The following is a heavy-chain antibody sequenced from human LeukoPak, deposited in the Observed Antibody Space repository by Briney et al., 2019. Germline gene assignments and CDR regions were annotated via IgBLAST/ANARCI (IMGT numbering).Heavy chain of an antibody. CDR2: IYYSGST. J-gene: IGHJ3*02. Sequence: SETLSLTCTVPGGSISSYYWSWIRQPPGKELEWIGYIYYSGSTNYNPSLKSRVTISVDTSKNQFSLKLSSVTAADTAVYYCARHPSPWGSLSAFDIWGQGTMVTVSS. V-gene: IGHV4-59*08. D-gene: IGHD3-16*01. CDR1: GGSISSYY. CDR3: ARHPSPWGSLSAFDI.